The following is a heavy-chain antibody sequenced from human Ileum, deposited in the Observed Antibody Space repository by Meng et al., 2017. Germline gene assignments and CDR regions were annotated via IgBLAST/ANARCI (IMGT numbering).Heavy chain of an antibody. Sequence: QVQLQQWGAGLLKPSETLCLTFAFYGGSFSGDYWSWIRQPPGKGLEWIGEINHSGSTNYNPSLKSRVTISVDTSKNQFSLKLSSVTAADTAVYYCSRTSYYDNSGYYPGWGQGTLVTVSS. CDR1: GGSFSGDY. CDR3: SRTSYYDNSGYYPG. D-gene: IGHD3-22*01. J-gene: IGHJ4*02. CDR2: INHSGST. V-gene: IGHV4-34*01.